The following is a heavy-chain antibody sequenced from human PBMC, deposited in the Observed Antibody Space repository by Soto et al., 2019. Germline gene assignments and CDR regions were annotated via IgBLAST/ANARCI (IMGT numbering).Heavy chain of an antibody. CDR1: GFTFSSNA. Sequence: GGSLRLSCAASGFTFSSNAMSWVRQAPGKGLEWVSVISASGGSTYYADSVKGRFTISRDNSKNTLYLQMNSLRAEDTALYYCAKGGTGSGVGRYMDVWGEGTTVTVSS. V-gene: IGHV3-23*01. CDR2: ISASGGST. D-gene: IGHD1-1*01. CDR3: AKGGTGSGVGRYMDV. J-gene: IGHJ6*03.